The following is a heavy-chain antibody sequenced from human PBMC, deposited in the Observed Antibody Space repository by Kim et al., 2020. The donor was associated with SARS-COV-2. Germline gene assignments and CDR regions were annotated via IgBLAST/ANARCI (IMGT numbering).Heavy chain of an antibody. Sequence: SETLSLTCTVSGYSISSGYYWGWIRQPPGKGLEWIGSIYHSGSTYYNPSLKSRVTISIDTSKNQFSLKLSSVTAADTAVYYCARGYCTNGVCGLAAGTYWGQGTLVTVSS. CDR3: ARGYCTNGVCGLAAGTY. V-gene: IGHV4-38-2*02. J-gene: IGHJ4*02. D-gene: IGHD2-8*01. CDR2: IYHSGST. CDR1: GYSISSGYY.